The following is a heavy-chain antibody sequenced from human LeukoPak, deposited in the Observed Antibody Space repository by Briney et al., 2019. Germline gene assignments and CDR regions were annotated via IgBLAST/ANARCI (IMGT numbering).Heavy chain of an antibody. CDR2: ISSSSSYI. J-gene: IGHJ5*02. V-gene: IGHV3-21*01. D-gene: IGHD1-20*01. CDR1: GFTSSSYS. CDR3: AREVTGTTWFDP. Sequence: GGSLRLSCAASGFTSSSYSMNWVRQAPGKGLEWVSSISSSSSYIYYADSVKGRFTISRDNAKNSLYLQMNSLRAEDTAVYYCAREVTGTTWFDPWGQGTLVTVSS.